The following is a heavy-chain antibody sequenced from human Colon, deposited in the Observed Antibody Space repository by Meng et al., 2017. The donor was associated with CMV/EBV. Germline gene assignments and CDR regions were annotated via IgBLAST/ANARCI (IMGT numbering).Heavy chain of an antibody. J-gene: IGHJ6*02. Sequence: GESLKISCAASGFSFYDYYMSWIRQAPGKGPEWISYISTSGSETQQADSVKGRFTISRDNTKNSLHLQMNSLRAEDTAIYYCARDYRQGSTKYYYGMDVWGQGTTVTVSS. CDR3: ARDYRQGSTKYYYGMDV. D-gene: IGHD4-11*01. CDR2: ISTSGSET. V-gene: IGHV3-11*01. CDR1: GFSFYDYY.